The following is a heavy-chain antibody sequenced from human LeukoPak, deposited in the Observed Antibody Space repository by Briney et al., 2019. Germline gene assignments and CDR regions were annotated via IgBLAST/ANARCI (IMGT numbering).Heavy chain of an antibody. J-gene: IGHJ4*02. Sequence: PGGSLRLSCAASGFTFSSYSMNWVRQAPGKGLEWVSSISSSSYIYYADSVKGRFTISRDNSKNTPYLQMNSLRAEDTAVYYCARDGPGYYFDYWGQGTLVTVSS. CDR2: ISSSSYI. V-gene: IGHV3-21*04. CDR3: ARDGPGYYFDY. CDR1: GFTFSSYS.